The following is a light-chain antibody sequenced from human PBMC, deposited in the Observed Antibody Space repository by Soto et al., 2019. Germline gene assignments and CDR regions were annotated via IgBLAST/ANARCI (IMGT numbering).Light chain of an antibody. V-gene: IGKV3-15*01. Sequence: EIVMTQSPATLSVSPGERATVSCRASQSVSSNLAWYQQKPGQAPRLLIYGASTRATDIPARFSGSGSGTECTLTTSGLHSEDFAVYYCQQYHDWPWTFGQGTKVEIK. CDR2: GAS. CDR1: QSVSSN. J-gene: IGKJ1*01. CDR3: QQYHDWPWT.